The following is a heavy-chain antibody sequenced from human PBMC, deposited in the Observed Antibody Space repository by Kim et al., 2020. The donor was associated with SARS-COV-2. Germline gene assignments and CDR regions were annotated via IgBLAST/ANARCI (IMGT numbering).Heavy chain of an antibody. Sequence: GGSLRLSCSASGLTFSHYTLHWVRQAPGKGLEFVSAVSGNGENKYYADSVRGRFTISRDNSKNTVYLQMSSLRAEDSSVYYCVIIRGYTYGLFDYWGQG. CDR1: GLTFSHYT. J-gene: IGHJ4*02. D-gene: IGHD5-18*01. V-gene: IGHV3-64D*06. CDR2: VSGNGENK. CDR3: VIIRGYTYGLFDY.